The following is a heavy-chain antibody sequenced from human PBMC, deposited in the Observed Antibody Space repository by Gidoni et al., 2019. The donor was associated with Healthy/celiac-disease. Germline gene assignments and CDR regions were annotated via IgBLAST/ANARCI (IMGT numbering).Heavy chain of an antibody. J-gene: IGHJ4*02. D-gene: IGHD3-3*01. CDR2: IYTSGST. V-gene: IGHV4-61*02. Sequence: QVQLQESGPGLVKPSQTLSLTCTVSGGPISSGSYYWSWIRQPAGKGLEWIGRIYTSGSTNYNPSLKSRVTMSVDTPKNQFSLKLSSVTAADTAVYYCARTRSDFWSGYYFDYWGQGTLVTVSS. CDR1: GGPISSGSYY. CDR3: ARTRSDFWSGYYFDY.